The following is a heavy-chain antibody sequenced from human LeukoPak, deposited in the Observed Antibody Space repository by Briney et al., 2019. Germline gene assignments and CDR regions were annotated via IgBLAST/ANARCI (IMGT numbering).Heavy chain of an antibody. Sequence: GRSLRLSCAASGFTFSSYAMHWVRQAPGKGLEWVAVISYDGSNKYYADSVKGRFTISRDNSKNTLYLRMNSLRAEDTAVYYCANGYDYYGSGEGAFDIWGQGTMVTVSS. CDR1: GFTFSSYA. V-gene: IGHV3-30*04. D-gene: IGHD3-10*01. CDR2: ISYDGSNK. CDR3: ANGYDYYGSGEGAFDI. J-gene: IGHJ3*02.